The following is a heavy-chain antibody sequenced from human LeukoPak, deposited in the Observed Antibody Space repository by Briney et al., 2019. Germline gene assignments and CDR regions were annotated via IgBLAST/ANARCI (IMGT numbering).Heavy chain of an antibody. CDR2: MNPNSGNT. J-gene: IGHJ1*01. D-gene: IGHD2-15*01. CDR3: ARGPRYCSGGSCYSEPAEYFQH. CDR1: GYTFTSYD. V-gene: IGHV1-8*01. Sequence: ASVKLSCKASGYTFTSYDINWVRQATGQGLEWMGWMNPNSGNTGYAQKFQGRVTMTRNTSISTAYMELSSLRSEDTAVYYCARGPRYCSGGSCYSEPAEYFQHWGQGTLVTVSS.